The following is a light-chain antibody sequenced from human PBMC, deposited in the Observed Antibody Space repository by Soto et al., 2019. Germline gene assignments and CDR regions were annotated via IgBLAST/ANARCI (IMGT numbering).Light chain of an antibody. CDR1: QGITNY. J-gene: IGKJ1*01. CDR2: AAS. CDR3: QSYNSAPTT. V-gene: IGKV1-27*01. Sequence: DIQMTQSPSSLSASVGDRVTITCRASQGITNYLAWFQQKPGKVPQLLISAASVLQSGVPSRFCGGGSGTDCTLPIASLQPEDVETYYCQSYNSAPTTFGQGNKVEIK.